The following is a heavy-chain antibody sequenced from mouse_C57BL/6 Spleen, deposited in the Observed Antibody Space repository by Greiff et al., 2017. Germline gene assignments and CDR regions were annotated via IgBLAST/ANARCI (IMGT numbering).Heavy chain of an antibody. CDR1: GFNIKDYY. Sequence: VQLQQSGAELVKPGASVKLSCTASGFNIKDYYMHWVKQRTEQGLEWIGRIDPEDGEIKYAPKFQGKATITADTSSNTAYLQLSSLTSEDTAVYYCASLDGYYFDYWGQGTTLTVSS. D-gene: IGHD2-3*01. J-gene: IGHJ2*01. CDR2: IDPEDGEI. V-gene: IGHV14-2*01. CDR3: ASLDGYYFDY.